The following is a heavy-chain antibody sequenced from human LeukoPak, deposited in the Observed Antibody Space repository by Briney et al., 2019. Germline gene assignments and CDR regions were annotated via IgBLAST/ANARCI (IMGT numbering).Heavy chain of an antibody. CDR1: GGSISSYY. J-gene: IGHJ2*01. CDR3: AGVDYGDYSSDL. D-gene: IGHD4-17*01. Sequence: SSETLSLTCTGSGGSISSYYWSWIRQPPGKGLEWIGYIYYSGSTNYNPSLKSRVTISVDTSKNQFSLKLSSVTAADTAVYYCAGVDYGDYSSDLWGRGTLVTVSS. V-gene: IGHV4-59*01. CDR2: IYYSGST.